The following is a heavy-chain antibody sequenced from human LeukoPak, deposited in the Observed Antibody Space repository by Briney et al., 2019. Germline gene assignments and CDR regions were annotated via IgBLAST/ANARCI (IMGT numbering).Heavy chain of an antibody. D-gene: IGHD6-13*01. J-gene: IGHJ5*02. Sequence: SETLSLTCSVSGGSISNTRNYWGWIRQPPGKGLECIGDIYFSGSTYYNPSLKSRFTISVDTSTNQFSLHLSSVTAADTALYYCARLPQGSASWSQFDPWGQGTLVTVSS. CDR1: GGSISNTRNY. V-gene: IGHV4-39*01. CDR2: IYFSGST. CDR3: ARLPQGSASWSQFDP.